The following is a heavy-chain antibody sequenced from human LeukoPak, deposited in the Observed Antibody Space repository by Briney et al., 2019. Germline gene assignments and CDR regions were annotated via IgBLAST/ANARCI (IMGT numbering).Heavy chain of an antibody. J-gene: IGHJ3*01. CDR2: ISYDGSNK. CDR3: ARRGGSTGWGAFDF. CDR1: GFTFSSYA. V-gene: IGHV3-30-3*01. Sequence: GGSLRLSCAASGFTFSSYAMHWVRQAPGKGLEWVVFISYDGSNKYYADSVKGRFTISRDNSKNTLYLQMNSLSREDTAIYYCARRGGSTGWGAFDFWGHGTMVTVSS. D-gene: IGHD6-19*01.